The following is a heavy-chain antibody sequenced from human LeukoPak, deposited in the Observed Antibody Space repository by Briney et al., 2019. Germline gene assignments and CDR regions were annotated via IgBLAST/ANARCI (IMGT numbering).Heavy chain of an antibody. V-gene: IGHV4-34*01. D-gene: IGHD1-26*01. CDR3: ARSPPGIVGATAYWFDP. J-gene: IGHJ5*02. Sequence: SETLSLTCAVYGGSFSGYYWSWIRQPPGKGVEWIGEINHSGSTNYTPPLKSRVTISVDTSKTQSSLKLSSVTAADTAVYYCARSPPGIVGATAYWFDPWGQGTLVTVSS. CDR2: INHSGST. CDR1: GGSFSGYY.